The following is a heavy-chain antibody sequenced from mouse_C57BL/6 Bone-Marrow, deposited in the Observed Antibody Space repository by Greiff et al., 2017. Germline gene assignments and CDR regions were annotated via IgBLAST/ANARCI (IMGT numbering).Heavy chain of an antibody. CDR2: IYPRSGNT. J-gene: IGHJ4*01. Sequence: VKLVESGAELARPGASVKLSCKASGYTFTSYGISWVKQRTGQGLEWIGEIYPRSGNTYYNEKFKGKATLTADKSSSTAYMELRSLTSEDSAFYFCAREGYYYAMDYWGQGTSGTVSS. D-gene: IGHD2-2*01. CDR1: GYTFTSYG. CDR3: AREGYYYAMDY. V-gene: IGHV1-81*01.